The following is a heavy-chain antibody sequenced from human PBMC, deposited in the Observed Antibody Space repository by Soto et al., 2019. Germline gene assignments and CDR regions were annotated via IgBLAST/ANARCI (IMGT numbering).Heavy chain of an antibody. D-gene: IGHD2-2*01. V-gene: IGHV1-69*06. CDR3: ARGSSVVVPGATTDYQYYYVGMDV. CDR2: IFPIFGSA. J-gene: IGHJ6*02. Sequence: QVQLVQSGAEVKNPGSSVKVSCKASGGTFNSYTISWVRQAPGQGLEWMGGIFPIFGSANYAQKFQGRLTISANKSTTTAYMELSSLRSEDSSMYYCARGSSVVVPGATTDYQYYYVGMDVWGQGPTVTGSS. CDR1: GGTFNSYT.